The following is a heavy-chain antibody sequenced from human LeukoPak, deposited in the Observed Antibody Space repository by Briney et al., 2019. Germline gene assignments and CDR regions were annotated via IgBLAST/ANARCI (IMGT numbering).Heavy chain of an antibody. D-gene: IGHD2-15*01. CDR2: FFYSDVT. CDR1: GASISCYY. J-gene: IGHJ3*02. V-gene: IGHV4-59*01. Sequence: PSETLSLTCTVSGASISCYYWSWIRQPPGKGLEWIGHFFYSDVTNYNPSLKSRVTISVDTSKNQFSLKLSSVTAADTAVYYCATSLVRWGHGSFDIWGQGTMVTVSS. CDR3: ATSLVRWGHGSFDI.